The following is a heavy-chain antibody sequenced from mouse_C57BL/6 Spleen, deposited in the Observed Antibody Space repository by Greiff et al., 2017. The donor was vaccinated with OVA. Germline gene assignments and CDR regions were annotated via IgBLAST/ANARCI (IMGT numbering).Heavy chain of an antibody. CDR1: GYTFTGYW. CDR2: ILPGSGST. D-gene: IGHD1-1*01. V-gene: IGHV1-9*01. Sequence: QVQLQQSGAELMKPGASVKLSCKATGYTFTGYWIEWVKQRPGHGLEWIGEILPGSGSTNYTEKFKGKATFTADTSSNTAYMQLSSLTTEDSAIYYCERLGGTTVVVHWYFDVWGTGTTVTVSS. J-gene: IGHJ1*03. CDR3: ERLGGTTVVVHWYFDV.